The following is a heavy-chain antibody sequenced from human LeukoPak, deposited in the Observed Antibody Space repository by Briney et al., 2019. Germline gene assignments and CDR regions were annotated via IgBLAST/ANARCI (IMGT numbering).Heavy chain of an antibody. CDR1: GYTFTGYY. Sequence: ASLKVSCKASGYTFTGYYMHWVRQAPGQGLEWMGRMNPNSGGTNYAQKFQGRVTMTRDTSISTAYMELSRLRSDDTAVYYCAREENCSGGTCYYYWGHGTLITVSS. CDR3: AREENCSGGTCYYY. J-gene: IGHJ4*01. V-gene: IGHV1-2*06. D-gene: IGHD2-15*01. CDR2: MNPNSGGT.